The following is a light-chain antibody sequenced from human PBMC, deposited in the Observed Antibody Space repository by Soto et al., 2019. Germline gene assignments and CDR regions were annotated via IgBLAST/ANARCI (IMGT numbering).Light chain of an antibody. Sequence: DIQLTQSPSTLSASVGDRITITCRASQSIGTWLAWYQHRPGEGPKLLIYDASSLESGVPSRFSGSGSGTEFTLTISSLQPDDFATYYCQQYNSYWTFGQGTKVDIK. CDR3: QQYNSYWT. CDR1: QSIGTW. CDR2: DAS. V-gene: IGKV1-5*01. J-gene: IGKJ1*01.